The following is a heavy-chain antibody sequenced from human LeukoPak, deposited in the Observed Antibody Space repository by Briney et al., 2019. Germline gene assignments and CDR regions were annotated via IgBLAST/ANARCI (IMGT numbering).Heavy chain of an antibody. Sequence: PSETLSLTCAVYGGSFSGYYWSWIRQPPGKGLEWIGEINHSGSTNYNPSLKSRVTISVDTSKNQFSLKLSSVTAADTAVYYCARVRGYSNGYLHFDYWGQGTLVTVSS. D-gene: IGHD5-18*01. V-gene: IGHV4-34*01. CDR3: ARVRGYSNGYLHFDY. J-gene: IGHJ4*02. CDR2: INHSGST. CDR1: GGSFSGYY.